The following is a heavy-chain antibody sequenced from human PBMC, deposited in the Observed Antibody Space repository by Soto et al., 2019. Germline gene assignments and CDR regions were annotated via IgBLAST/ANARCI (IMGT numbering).Heavy chain of an antibody. CDR3: ARDQRVGVAGPYYYYGMDV. D-gene: IGHD6-19*01. Sequence: WASVKVSCKASGYTFTGYYMHWVRQAPGQGLEWMGWINPNSGGTNYAQKFQGRVTMTRDTSISTAYMELSRLRSDDTAVYCCARDQRVGVAGPYYYYGMDVWGQGTTVTVSS. CDR2: INPNSGGT. CDR1: GYTFTGYY. J-gene: IGHJ6*02. V-gene: IGHV1-2*02.